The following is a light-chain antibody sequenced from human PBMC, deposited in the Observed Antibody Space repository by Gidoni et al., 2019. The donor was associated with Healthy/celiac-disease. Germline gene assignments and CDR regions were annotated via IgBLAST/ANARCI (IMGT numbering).Light chain of an antibody. Sequence: DIVLTQSPGTLSLSPGERATLSCRASQSVSSSYLAWYQQKPGQAPRLLIYGESSRATGIPDRFSGSGSGTDFTLTISRLEPEDFAVYYCQQYGSSPPWTFGQGTKVEIK. V-gene: IGKV3-20*01. CDR1: QSVSSSY. CDR2: GES. J-gene: IGKJ1*01. CDR3: QQYGSSPPWT.